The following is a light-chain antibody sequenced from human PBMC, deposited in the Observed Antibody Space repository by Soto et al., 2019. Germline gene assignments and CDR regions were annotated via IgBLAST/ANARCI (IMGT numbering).Light chain of an antibody. CDR3: EHYYPYPVT. V-gene: IGKV1-16*01. Sequence: DIQMTQSPSSLSASVGDRVTITCRSSQGIRNYLAWFQQKPGKAPKSLIYEASSLQSGAPSRFSSSGSGTDYTLTITNLEPEDFAAEYCEHYYPYPVTFGLGTKVY. CDR1: QGIRNY. CDR2: EAS. J-gene: IGKJ3*01.